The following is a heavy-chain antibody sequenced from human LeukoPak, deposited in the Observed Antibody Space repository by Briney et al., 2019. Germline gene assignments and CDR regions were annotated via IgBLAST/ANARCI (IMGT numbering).Heavy chain of an antibody. CDR1: GFTFSSYR. CDR2: INSDGSRT. D-gene: IGHD6-19*01. V-gene: IGHV3-74*01. Sequence: GGSLRLSCAASGFTFSSYRMYWVRQAPGKGLVWVSRINSDGSRTTYADSVKGRFTISRDNAKNSLYVQMNSLRAEDTALYYCAREGGSGWYSGWFDPWGQGTQVTVSS. J-gene: IGHJ5*02. CDR3: AREGGSGWYSGWFDP.